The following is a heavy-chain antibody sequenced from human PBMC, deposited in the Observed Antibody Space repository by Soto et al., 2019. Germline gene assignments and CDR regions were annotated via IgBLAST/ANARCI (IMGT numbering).Heavy chain of an antibody. V-gene: IGHV4-39*01. Sequence: PSETLSLTCPVSGASISSRDHYWGWIRQTPGKGLEWIGNIDYNGVTYYNPSLKSRVTVSKDTSKNQFSLKVASVTAADTAIYYCGRVMIGTSRHTDSDYWGQGTQVTVSA. D-gene: IGHD2-8*01. CDR3: GRVMIGTSRHTDSDY. J-gene: IGHJ4*02. CDR1: GASISSRDHY. CDR2: IDYNGVT.